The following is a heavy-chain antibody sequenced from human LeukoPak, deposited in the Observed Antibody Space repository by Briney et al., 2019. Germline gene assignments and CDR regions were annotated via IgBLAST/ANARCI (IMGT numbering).Heavy chain of an antibody. CDR3: ASYYGDYSAHFQH. V-gene: IGHV3-30-3*01. CDR2: ISYDGSNK. D-gene: IGHD4-17*01. CDR1: GFTFSSYA. J-gene: IGHJ1*01. Sequence: GGSLRLSCAASGFTFSSYAMHWVRQAPGKGLEWVAVISYDGSNKYYADSVKGRFTISRDNSKNTLYLQMNSPRSEDTAVYYCASYYGDYSAHFQHWGQGTLVTVSS.